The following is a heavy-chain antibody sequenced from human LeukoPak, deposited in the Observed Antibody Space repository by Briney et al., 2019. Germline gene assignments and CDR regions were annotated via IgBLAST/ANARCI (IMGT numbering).Heavy chain of an antibody. CDR1: AFTVSSSY. Sequence: QAGGSLRLSCAASAFTVSSSYLSWVRQAPGKGLEWVSAIYSGGSTYYADSVKGRFTISRDNSKNTLYLQMNSLRAEDTAVYYCARGWGSFDYWGQGALVTVSS. V-gene: IGHV3-66*01. J-gene: IGHJ4*02. CDR3: ARGWGSFDY. D-gene: IGHD7-27*01. CDR2: IYSGGST.